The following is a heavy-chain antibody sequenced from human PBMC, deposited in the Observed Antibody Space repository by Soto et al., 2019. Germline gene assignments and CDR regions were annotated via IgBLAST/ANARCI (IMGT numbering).Heavy chain of an antibody. CDR3: AGGYDWGDY. J-gene: IGHJ4*02. D-gene: IGHD5-12*01. Sequence: QMQLVESGGGVVQPGRSLRLSCAASGFTFSRDGMLRVRQAPGKGLEWVAVISYDGSKKYYADSVKGRFTISRDNAKKTLYLEMNSLRPDDTAVYYCAGGYDWGDYWGQGTLVTVSS. V-gene: IGHV3-30*03. CDR1: GFTFSRDG. CDR2: ISYDGSKK.